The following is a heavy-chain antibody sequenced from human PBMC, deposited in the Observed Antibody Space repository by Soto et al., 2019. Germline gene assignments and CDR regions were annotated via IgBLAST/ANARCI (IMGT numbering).Heavy chain of an antibody. CDR2: IYYSGST. CDR1: GCSISSYY. D-gene: IGHD4-17*01. J-gene: IGHJ4*02. CDR3: ARRYGPGFDY. V-gene: IGHV4-59*08. Sequence: PSETLSLTGTVSGCSISSYYWSWIRQPPGKGLEWIGYIYYSGSTNYNPSLKSRVTISVDTSKNQFSLKLSSVTAADTAVYYCARRYGPGFDYWGQGTLVTVSS.